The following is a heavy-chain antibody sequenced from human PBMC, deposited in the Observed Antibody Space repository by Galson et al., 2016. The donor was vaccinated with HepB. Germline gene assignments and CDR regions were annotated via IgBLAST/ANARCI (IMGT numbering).Heavy chain of an antibody. D-gene: IGHD2-8*01. CDR2: ISYDGSKK. V-gene: IGHV3-30*03. J-gene: IGHJ6*02. CDR3: ARGFPYCSIGGCPFYGMDV. Sequence: SLRLSCAASGFTFSNYGMHWVRQAPGKGLEWVALISYDGSKKYYPDSVKGRFTISRDNSKNTLYLQMNSLRPEDTAVYFCARGFPYCSIGGCPFYGMDVWGQGTTVTVSS. CDR1: GFTFSNYG.